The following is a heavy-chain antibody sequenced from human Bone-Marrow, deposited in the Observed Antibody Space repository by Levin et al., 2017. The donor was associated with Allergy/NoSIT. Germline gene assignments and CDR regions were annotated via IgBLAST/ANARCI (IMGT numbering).Heavy chain of an antibody. V-gene: IGHV3-15*01. D-gene: IGHD2-8*02. J-gene: IGHJ4*02. CDR1: GFTFGNAW. CDR2: IKGKTDGGTT. Sequence: GESLKISCVASGFTFGNAWMNWVRQAPGKGLQWVGRIKGKTDGGTTDYAAPVKGRFTISRDDSKKTLYLQMNSLKTEDTAIYYCTTWSHWGQGTLVTVFS. CDR3: TTWSH.